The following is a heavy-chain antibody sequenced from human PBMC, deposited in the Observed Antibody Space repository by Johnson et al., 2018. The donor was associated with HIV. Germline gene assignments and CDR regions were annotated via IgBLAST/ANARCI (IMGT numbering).Heavy chain of an antibody. CDR3: ARGDPPNVFNI. CDR2: LSYDGSNK. Sequence: QVQLVESGGDVVQPGRSLRLSCTASGFTFSSYALHWVRQAPGKGLEWVAVLSYDGSNKFYADSVKGRFTISRDNSKNTLYLQMDSLRAEDTAVYYCARGDPPNVFNIWGRGTVVTVSS. CDR1: GFTFSSYA. J-gene: IGHJ3*02. V-gene: IGHV3-30-3*01.